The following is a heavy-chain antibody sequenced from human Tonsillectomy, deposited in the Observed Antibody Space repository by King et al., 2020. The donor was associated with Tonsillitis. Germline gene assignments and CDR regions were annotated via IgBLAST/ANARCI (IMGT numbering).Heavy chain of an antibody. J-gene: IGHJ2*01. Sequence: VQLVESGGGVVQPGRSLRLSCEASGFIFSKYTMHWVRQAPGKGLEWVALITYDGSNKYYADSVKGRITISRDNSKNTLYLQMNSLRAEDTAVYYCARDLERVFGLIWYFDLWGRGTLVTVSS. CDR1: GFIFSKYT. D-gene: IGHD1-1*01. CDR3: ARDLERVFGLIWYFDL. V-gene: IGHV3-30-3*01. CDR2: ITYDGSNK.